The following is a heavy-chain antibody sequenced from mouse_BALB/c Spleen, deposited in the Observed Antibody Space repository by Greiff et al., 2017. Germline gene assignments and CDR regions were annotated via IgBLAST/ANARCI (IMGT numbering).Heavy chain of an antibody. V-gene: IGHV2-2*02. D-gene: IGHD2-1*01. CDR1: GFSLTSYG. CDR3: AIYGNQAWFAY. CDR2: IWSGGST. Sequence: QVQLKQSGPGLVQPSQSLSITCTVSGFSLTSYGVHWVRQSPGKGLEWLGVIWSGGSTDYNAAFISRLSISKDNSKSQVFFKMNSLQANDTAIYYCAIYGNQAWFAYWGQGTLVTVSA. J-gene: IGHJ3*01.